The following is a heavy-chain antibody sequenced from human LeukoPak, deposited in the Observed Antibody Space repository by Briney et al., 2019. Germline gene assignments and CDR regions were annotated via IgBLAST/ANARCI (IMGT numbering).Heavy chain of an antibody. Sequence: GGSLRLSCAASGITFSRHAMSWVRQAPGKGLEWVSGISGGGGSTYYADSVKGRFTISRENSKNTLHLQMNSLRAEDTAVYYCAKHVSGSLFYFDYWVQRTLVTVSS. CDR2: ISGGGGST. J-gene: IGHJ4*02. CDR3: AKHVSGSLFYFDY. V-gene: IGHV3-23*01. D-gene: IGHD3-10*01. CDR1: GITFSRHA.